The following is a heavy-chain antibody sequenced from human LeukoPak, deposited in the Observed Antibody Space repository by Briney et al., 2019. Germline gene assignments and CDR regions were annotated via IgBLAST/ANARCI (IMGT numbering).Heavy chain of an antibody. Sequence: GESLKISCQGSGYSFTSYWINWVRQMPGKGLEWMGRIDPSDSYTNYSPSFQGHVTISADKSISTAYLQWSSLKASDTAMYYCARGGAVERYCSSTSCYWVDAFDIWGQGTMVTVSS. D-gene: IGHD2-2*01. CDR1: GYSFTSYW. J-gene: IGHJ3*02. CDR2: IDPSDSYT. V-gene: IGHV5-10-1*01. CDR3: ARGGAVERYCSSTSCYWVDAFDI.